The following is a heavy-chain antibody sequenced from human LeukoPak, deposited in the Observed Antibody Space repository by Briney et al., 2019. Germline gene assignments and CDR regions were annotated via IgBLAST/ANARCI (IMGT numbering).Heavy chain of an antibody. CDR3: ARDSVDTATLYYFDD. CDR2: INHSGST. V-gene: IGHV4-34*01. J-gene: IGHJ4*02. Sequence: SETLSLTCAVYGGSFSGYYWSWFRQPPGKGLEWIGEINHSGSTNYNPSLKSRVTISVDTSKNQFSLKLSSVTAADTAVCYCARDSVDTATLYYFDDWGQGTLVTVSS. D-gene: IGHD5-18*01. CDR1: GGSFSGYY.